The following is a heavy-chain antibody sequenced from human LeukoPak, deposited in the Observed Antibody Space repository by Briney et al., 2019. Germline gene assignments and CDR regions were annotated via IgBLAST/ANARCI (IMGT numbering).Heavy chain of an antibody. CDR1: GGSISSYX. V-gene: IGHV4-59*01. CDR3: ARVQYCSGGSCYPNYYYYMDV. D-gene: IGHD2-15*01. J-gene: IGHJ6*03. CDR2: IXYSGXT. Sequence: SETXXLXXXXXGGSISSYXWSWIRQPPGKGVEWIGYIXYSGXTNYNPSLKSGVTISVDKSKNQFSLKKSYVDAADTAVYYCARVQYCSGGSCYPNYYYYMDVWGKGTTVTVSS.